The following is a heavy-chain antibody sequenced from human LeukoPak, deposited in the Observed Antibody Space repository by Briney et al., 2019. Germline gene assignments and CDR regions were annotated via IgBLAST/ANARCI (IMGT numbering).Heavy chain of an antibody. J-gene: IGHJ4*02. Sequence: SETLSLTCAVYGGSFSGYYWSWIRQPPGKGLEWIGEINHSGSTNYNPSLKSRVTISVDTSKNQFSLKLSSVTAADTGVYYCARVGIYVSDSWGQGTLVTVSS. CDR2: INHSGST. CDR3: ARVGIYVSDS. D-gene: IGHD2/OR15-2a*01. CDR1: GGSFSGYY. V-gene: IGHV4-34*01.